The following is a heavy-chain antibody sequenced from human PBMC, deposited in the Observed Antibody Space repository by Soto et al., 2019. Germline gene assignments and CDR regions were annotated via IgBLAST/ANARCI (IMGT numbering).Heavy chain of an antibody. CDR3: ARSRPPMELRYYYYGMDV. V-gene: IGHV1-69*13. D-gene: IGHD1-7*01. J-gene: IGHJ6*02. CDR1: GGTFSSYA. CDR2: IIPIFGTA. Sequence: SVKVSCKASGGTFSSYAISWVRQAPRQGLEWMGGIIPIFGTANYAQKFQGGVTITADESTSTAYMELSSPRSEDTAVYYCARSRPPMELRYYYYGMDVWGQGTTVTVSS.